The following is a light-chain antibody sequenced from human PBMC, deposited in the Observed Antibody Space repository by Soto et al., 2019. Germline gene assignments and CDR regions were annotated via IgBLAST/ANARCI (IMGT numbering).Light chain of an antibody. J-gene: IGKJ1*01. CDR3: QHYSTWLWT. Sequence: EIVMTQSPATLSVSPGERATLSCRASQSVDSKLAWSQQKPGQGPRLLIYGASSRATGIPARFSGSGSGTEFTLAISSLQSEDFAVYYCQHYSTWLWTFGQGTKVEIK. CDR2: GAS. CDR1: QSVDSK. V-gene: IGKV3-15*01.